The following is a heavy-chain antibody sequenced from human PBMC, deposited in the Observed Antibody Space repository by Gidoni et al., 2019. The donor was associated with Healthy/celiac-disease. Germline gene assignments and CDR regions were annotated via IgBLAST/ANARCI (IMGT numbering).Heavy chain of an antibody. V-gene: IGHV3-15*01. CDR2: IKSKTDGGTT. CDR3: TTGLRLLEWRNPYYYYYGMDV. CDR1: GFTFSNAW. Sequence: EVQLVESGGGLVKPGGSLRLSCAASGFTFSNAWMSWVRQAPGKGLEWVGRIKSKTDGGTTDYAAPVKGRFTISRDDSKNTLYLQMNSLKTEDTAVYYCTTGLRLLEWRNPYYYYYGMDVWGQGTTVTVSS. D-gene: IGHD3-3*01. J-gene: IGHJ6*02.